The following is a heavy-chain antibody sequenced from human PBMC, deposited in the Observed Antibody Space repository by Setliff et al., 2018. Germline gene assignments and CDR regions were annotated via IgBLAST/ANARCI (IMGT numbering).Heavy chain of an antibody. J-gene: IGHJ5*02. CDR3: ARDNTLFGVVITGSWFDP. D-gene: IGHD3-3*01. CDR1: GFTFNKYA. Sequence: GGSLRLSCAASGFTFNKYAVTWLRQAPGKGLEWVSSITVSGHSTYADSVKGRFTISRDNAENSLYLQMNSLRVEDTAVYYCARDNTLFGVVITGSWFDPWGQGTLVTVSS. V-gene: IGHV3-23*01. CDR2: ITVSGHST.